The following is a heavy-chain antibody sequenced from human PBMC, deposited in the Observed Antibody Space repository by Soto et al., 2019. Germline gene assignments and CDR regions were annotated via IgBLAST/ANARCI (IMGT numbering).Heavy chain of an antibody. V-gene: IGHV2-5*02. CDR3: AYRFLSGVGDY. CDR2: IYWDDDK. CDR1: GFSFSTNGVG. J-gene: IGHJ4*02. D-gene: IGHD3-3*01. Sequence: QITLKESGPTLVKPTQTLTLTCTFSGFSFSTNGVGVAWIRQPPGGSLEGLALIYWDDDKKYNPSLRSRLSITRDTSKIQVLFTMSKMDPVDTATYYCAYRFLSGVGDYWGPGTLVTVSS.